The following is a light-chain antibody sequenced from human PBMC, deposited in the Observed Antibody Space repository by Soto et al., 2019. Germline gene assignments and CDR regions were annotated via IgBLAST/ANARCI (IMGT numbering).Light chain of an antibody. V-gene: IGKV2-28*01. Sequence: DIVMTQSPLSLPVTPGEPASISCRSSQSLLQSNGYNYVHWYLQKPGQSPQLLIYMGFNRASGVPDRCSGSGSGTDFTLRISRVEAEDVGVYYCMQDLQAPSMFGQGTGVESK. CDR1: QSLLQSNGYNY. J-gene: IGKJ1*01. CDR2: MGF. CDR3: MQDLQAPSM.